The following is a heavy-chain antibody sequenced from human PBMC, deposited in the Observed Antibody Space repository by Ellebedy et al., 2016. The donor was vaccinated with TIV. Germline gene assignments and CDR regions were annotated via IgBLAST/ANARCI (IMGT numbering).Heavy chain of an antibody. CDR1: GFTFSSYS. CDR2: ISSSSSYI. CDR3: VSGYDSGG. V-gene: IGHV3-21*01. J-gene: IGHJ4*02. Sequence: GESLKISCAASGFTFSSYSMNWVRQAPGKGLEWVSSISSSSSYIYYADSVKGRFTVSRDNAKNSLYLQMNSLRVEDTAVYYCVSGYDSGGWGQGTLVTVSS. D-gene: IGHD3-22*01.